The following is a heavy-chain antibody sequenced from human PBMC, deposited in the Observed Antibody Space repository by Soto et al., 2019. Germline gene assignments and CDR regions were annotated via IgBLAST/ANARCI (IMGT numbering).Heavy chain of an antibody. J-gene: IGHJ4*02. CDR2: IYSGGYT. Sequence: EVQLVESGGDLVQRGGSLRLSCAASGFDVSNTDMSWVRQAPGKGLEWVSVIYSGGYTNYADSVKGRFIVSRDSPKNTLYLQMDSLRAEDMAVYYCAREAIIVIAAPEYYFDYWGQGTLVTVSS. CDR1: GFDVSNTD. D-gene: IGHD3-22*01. CDR3: AREAIIVIAAPEYYFDY. V-gene: IGHV3-66*01.